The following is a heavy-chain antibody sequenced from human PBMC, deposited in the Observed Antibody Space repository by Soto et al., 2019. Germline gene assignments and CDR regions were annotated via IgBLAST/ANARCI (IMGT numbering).Heavy chain of an antibody. J-gene: IGHJ4*02. CDR3: AKNPPGIAVAGTLPVSY. CDR1: GFTFSSYG. CDR2: ISYDGSNK. V-gene: IGHV3-30*18. D-gene: IGHD6-19*01. Sequence: GGSLRLSCAASGFTFSSYGMHWVRQAPGKGLEWVAVISYDGSNKYYADSVKGRFTISRDNSKNTLYLQMNSLRAEDTAVYYCAKNPPGIAVAGTLPVSYWGQGTLVTVSS.